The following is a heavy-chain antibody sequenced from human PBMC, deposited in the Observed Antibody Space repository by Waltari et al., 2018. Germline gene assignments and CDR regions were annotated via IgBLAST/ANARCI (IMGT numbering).Heavy chain of an antibody. J-gene: IGHJ2*01. V-gene: IGHV4-59*01. CDR3: ARQKGGLGSWYFDL. Sequence: QVQLQESGPGLVKPSETLSLTCTVSGGSISSYSWSWIRQPPGKGLEWIGYIYYIGSTNYNTSHKRRVNISVDTSKNQFSRKLSSVTAADTAVYYCARQKGGLGSWYFDLWGRGTLVTVSS. D-gene: IGHD7-27*01. CDR2: IYYIGST. CDR1: GGSISSYS.